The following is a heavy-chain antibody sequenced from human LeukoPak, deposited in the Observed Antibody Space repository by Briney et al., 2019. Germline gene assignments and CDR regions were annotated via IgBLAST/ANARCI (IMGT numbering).Heavy chain of an antibody. D-gene: IGHD5-18*01. V-gene: IGHV1-2*06. CDR3: ASSDTAMAWFGP. J-gene: IGHJ5*02. CDR2: INPNSGGT. Sequence: ASVKVSCKASGYTFTGYYMHWVRQAPGQGLEWMGRINPNSGGTNYAQKFQGRVTMTRDTSISTAYMELSRLRSDDTAVYYCASSDTAMAWFGPWGQGTLVTVSS. CDR1: GYTFTGYY.